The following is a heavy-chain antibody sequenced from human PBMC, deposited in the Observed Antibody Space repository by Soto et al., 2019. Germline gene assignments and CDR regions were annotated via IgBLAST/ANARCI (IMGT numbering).Heavy chain of an antibody. J-gene: IGHJ4*02. V-gene: IGHV1-2*02. Sequence: ASVKVSCKASGYTFTGYYMHWVRQAPGQGLEWMGWINPNSGGTNYAQKFQGRVTMTRDTSISTAYMEPSRLRSDDTAVYYCASGDTAMSYYFDFWGQGTLVTVSS. D-gene: IGHD5-18*01. CDR2: INPNSGGT. CDR1: GYTFTGYY. CDR3: ASGDTAMSYYFDF.